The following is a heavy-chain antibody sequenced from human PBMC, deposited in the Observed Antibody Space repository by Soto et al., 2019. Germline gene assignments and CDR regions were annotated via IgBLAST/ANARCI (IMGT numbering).Heavy chain of an antibody. CDR3: AKGYTSKSGLDAFDI. V-gene: IGHV3-30*18. CDR1: GFTFSSYG. J-gene: IGHJ3*02. Sequence: GGSLRLSCAASGFTFSSYGMHWVRQAPGKGLEWVAVISYDGSNKYYADSVKGRFTISRDNSKNTLYLQMNSLRAEDTAVYYCAKGYTSKSGLDAFDIWGKGTMVTVSS. CDR2: ISYDGSNK. D-gene: IGHD3-16*02.